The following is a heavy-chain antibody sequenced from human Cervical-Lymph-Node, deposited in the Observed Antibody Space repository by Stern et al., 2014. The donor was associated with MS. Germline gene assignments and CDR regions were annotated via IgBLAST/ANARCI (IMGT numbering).Heavy chain of an antibody. D-gene: IGHD1-26*01. CDR3: AREATRIVVGIDY. Sequence: QVQLVESGTQMQKPGASVKVSCKASGYTFTAFFIHWVRQVPGQGLEWMGRLNPNSDDPTYAQNVRDRVALTSDTSIGTAYLELSRLTSADTAVYYCAREATRIVVGIDYWGQGTQVTVSS. CDR2: LNPNSDDP. V-gene: IGHV1-2*06. J-gene: IGHJ4*02. CDR1: GYTFTAFF.